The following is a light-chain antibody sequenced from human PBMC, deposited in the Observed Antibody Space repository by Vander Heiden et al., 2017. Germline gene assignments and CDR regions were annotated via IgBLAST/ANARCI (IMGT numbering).Light chain of an antibody. V-gene: IGLV8-61*01. CDR3: VLYMGSGIWV. J-gene: IGLJ3*02. CDR2: STN. Sequence: TVVTQEPSFSVSPGGTVTLTCALSSGSVSTSYYPSWYQQTPGQAPRTLIYSTNTRSSGVPDRFSGSILGNKAALTITGAQADDESDYYCVLYMGSGIWVFGGGTKLTVL. CDR1: SGSVSTSYY.